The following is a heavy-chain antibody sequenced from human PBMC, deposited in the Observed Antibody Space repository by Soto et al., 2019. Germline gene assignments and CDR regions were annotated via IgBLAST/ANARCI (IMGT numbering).Heavy chain of an antibody. CDR3: ARWWVGPRFYYYGMDV. J-gene: IGHJ6*02. D-gene: IGHD2-15*01. CDR2: MNPNSGNT. Sequence: QVQLVQSGAEVKKPGASVKVSCKASGYTFTSYDINWVRQAPGPGLEWMGWMNPNSGNTGYAQKFQGRVTMTRNTSISTAYMELSSLRSEDTAVYYCARWWVGPRFYYYGMDVWGQGTTVTVAS. V-gene: IGHV1-8*01. CDR1: GYTFTSYD.